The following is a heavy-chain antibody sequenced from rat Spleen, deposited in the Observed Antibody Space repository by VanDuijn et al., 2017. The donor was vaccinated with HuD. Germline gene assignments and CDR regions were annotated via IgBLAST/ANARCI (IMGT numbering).Heavy chain of an antibody. CDR3: ARGRDWFAY. CDR2: INYDGSST. V-gene: IGHV5-29*01. CDR1: GFTFSDYY. Sequence: EVQLVESDGGLVQPGRSLKLSCAASGFTFSDYYMAWVRQAPTKGLEWVATINYDGSSTYYRDSVKGRFTISRDNAKSTLYLQMDSLRSEDTATYYCARGRDWFAYWGQGTLVTVSS. J-gene: IGHJ3*01.